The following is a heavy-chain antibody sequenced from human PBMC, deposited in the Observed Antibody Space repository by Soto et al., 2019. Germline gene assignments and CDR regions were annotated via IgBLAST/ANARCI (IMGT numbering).Heavy chain of an antibody. CDR1: GFTFSSYS. J-gene: IGHJ4*02. V-gene: IGHV3-21*01. D-gene: IGHD1-1*01. CDR2: ISSSSSYI. CDR3: ARDDWNQAYYFDY. Sequence: EVQLVESGGGLVNPGGSLRLSCAASGFTFSSYSMNWVRQAPGKGLEWVSSISSSSSYIYYADSVKGRFTISRDNAKNSLYLQMNSLRAEDTAVYYCARDDWNQAYYFDYWRQGTLVTVSS.